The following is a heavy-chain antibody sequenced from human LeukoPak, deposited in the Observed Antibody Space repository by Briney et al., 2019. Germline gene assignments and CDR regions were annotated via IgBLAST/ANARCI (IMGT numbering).Heavy chain of an antibody. J-gene: IGHJ4*02. D-gene: IGHD3-10*01. CDR2: IYYSGST. V-gene: IGHV4-59*12. CDR1: GGSISSYY. Sequence: SETLSLTCTVSGGSISSYYWSWIRQPPGKGLEWIGYIYYSGSTNYNPSLKSRVTISVETSKNQFSLKLSSVTAADTAVYYCARDGGTMVRGWYYFDYWGQGTLVTVSS. CDR3: ARDGGTMVRGWYYFDY.